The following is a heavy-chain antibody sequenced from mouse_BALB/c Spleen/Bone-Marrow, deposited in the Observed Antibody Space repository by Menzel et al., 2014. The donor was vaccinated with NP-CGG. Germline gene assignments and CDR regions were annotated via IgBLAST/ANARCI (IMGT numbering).Heavy chain of an antibody. V-gene: IGHV3-2*02. D-gene: IGHD1-1*01. Sequence: VQLQQSGPGLVKPSQSLSLTCTVTGYSTTSDYAWNWIRQFPGNKLELMGYISYSGSTSYNPSLKSRISITRDTSKNQFFLQLNSVTTEDTATYYCARYYYVSSPFWYFDVWGAGTTVSVSS. CDR1: GYSTTSDYA. J-gene: IGHJ1*01. CDR3: ARYYYVSSPFWYFDV. CDR2: ISYSGST.